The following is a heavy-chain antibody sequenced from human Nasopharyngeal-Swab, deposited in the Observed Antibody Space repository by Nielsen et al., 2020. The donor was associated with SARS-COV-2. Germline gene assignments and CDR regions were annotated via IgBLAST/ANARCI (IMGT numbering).Heavy chain of an antibody. CDR3: ARDYYGSGKGWFDP. CDR2: IWYDGSNK. D-gene: IGHD3-10*01. V-gene: IGHV3-33*01. Sequence: WIRQPPGKGLEWVAVIWYDGSNKYYADSVKGRFTISRDNSKNTLYLQMNSLRAEDTAMYYCARDYYGSGKGWFDPWGQGTLVTVSS. J-gene: IGHJ5*02.